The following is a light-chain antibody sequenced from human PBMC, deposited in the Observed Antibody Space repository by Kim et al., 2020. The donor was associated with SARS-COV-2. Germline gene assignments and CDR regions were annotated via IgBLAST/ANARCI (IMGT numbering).Light chain of an antibody. CDR3: QQTYSFPIT. Sequence: DVHMTQSPSSLSASVGDRVTISCRASQSISTYLSWWQQKPGKVPKLLIYAASSLQSGVPSRFRGSGSGTDFTLTISGLQPEDFVTYYCQQTYSFPITFGGGTKVDIK. CDR1: QSISTY. CDR2: AAS. V-gene: IGKV1-39*01. J-gene: IGKJ4*01.